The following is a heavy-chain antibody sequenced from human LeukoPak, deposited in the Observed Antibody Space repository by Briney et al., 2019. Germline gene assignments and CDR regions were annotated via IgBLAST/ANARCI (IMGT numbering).Heavy chain of an antibody. Sequence: GGSLRLSCAVSGFTLSRYAMLWVRQAPGKGLEWVSGISGRGGSTYYAASVKGRFTISRDNSKSTLYLQMNSLRAEDTAVYYCARGRSGSGWYVSFDFWGQGTLVTVSS. D-gene: IGHD6-19*01. J-gene: IGHJ4*02. V-gene: IGHV3-23*01. CDR2: ISGRGGST. CDR3: ARGRSGSGWYVSFDF. CDR1: GFTLSRYA.